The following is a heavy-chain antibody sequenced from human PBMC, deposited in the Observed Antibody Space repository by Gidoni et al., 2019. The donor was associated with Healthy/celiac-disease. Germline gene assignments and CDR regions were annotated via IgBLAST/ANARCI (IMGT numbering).Heavy chain of an antibody. Sequence: QLQLPESGSGLVKPSETLSLTCTVSGCSIRSSSYYWGWIRQPPGKGLEGIGSISYSRSTYYNPSSKSRVTISVDTSKNQFSLKLSSVTDADTAVYYCARIMTGYSSSWYFDYWGQGTLVTVSS. CDR1: GCSIRSSSYY. V-gene: IGHV4-39*01. CDR3: ARIMTGYSSSWYFDY. D-gene: IGHD6-13*01. CDR2: ISYSRST. J-gene: IGHJ4*02.